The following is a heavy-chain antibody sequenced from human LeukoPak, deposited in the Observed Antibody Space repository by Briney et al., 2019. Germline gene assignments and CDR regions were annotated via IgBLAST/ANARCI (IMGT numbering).Heavy chain of an antibody. D-gene: IGHD3-3*01. CDR2: IHNSGRT. Sequence: SETLSLTCSVSGGSVSSYYWSWIRQSPGKGLEWIGYIHNSGRTNYNPSLKSRVTISVDTSKNQFSLKLSSVTAADTAVYYCARDGSGLDYWGQGTLVTVSS. J-gene: IGHJ4*02. CDR1: GGSVSSYY. V-gene: IGHV4-59*02. CDR3: ARDGSGLDY.